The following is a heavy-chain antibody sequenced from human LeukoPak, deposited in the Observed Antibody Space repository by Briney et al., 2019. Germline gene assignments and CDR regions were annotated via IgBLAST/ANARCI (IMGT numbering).Heavy chain of an antibody. CDR2: ISYDGSNK. CDR1: GFTFSSYA. J-gene: IGHJ4*02. Sequence: PGGSLRLSCAASGFTFSSYAMHWVRQAPGKGLEWVAVISYDGSNKYYADSVKGRFTISRDNSKNTLYLQMNSLRAEDTAVYYCAREGEGSSWYVLDYWGQGTLVTVSS. CDR3: AREGEGSSWYVLDY. V-gene: IGHV3-30*04. D-gene: IGHD6-13*01.